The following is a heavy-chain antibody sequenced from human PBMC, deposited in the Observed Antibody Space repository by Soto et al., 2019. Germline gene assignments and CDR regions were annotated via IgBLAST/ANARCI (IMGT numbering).Heavy chain of an antibody. CDR2: IYHSGNA. J-gene: IGHJ4*01. CDR1: GGSFRGYY. V-gene: IGHV4-34*01. CDR3: ARAHAPTLPFDY. Sequence: SETLSLTCAVHGGSFRGYYWSGIRQAPGKGLEWIGEIYHSGNAKYNPSLKSRLTISVDTSKNQFSLSLDSVTAADTAVYFCARAHAPTLPFDYWGQGTLVTVSS. D-gene: IGHD2-15*01.